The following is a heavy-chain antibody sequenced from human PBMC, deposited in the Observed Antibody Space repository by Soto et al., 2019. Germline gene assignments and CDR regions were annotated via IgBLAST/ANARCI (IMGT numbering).Heavy chain of an antibody. CDR1: GGSFSGYY. CDR3: ARGLRYCSSTSCYPGYSSRDY. J-gene: IGHJ4*02. CDR2: INHSGST. Sequence: SETLSLTCAVYGGSFSGYYWSWIRQPPGKGLEWIGEINHSGSTNYNPSLKSRVTISVDTSKNQFSLKLSSVTAADTAVYYCARGLRYCSSTSCYPGYSSRDYWGQGTLVTVSS. V-gene: IGHV4-34*01. D-gene: IGHD2-2*01.